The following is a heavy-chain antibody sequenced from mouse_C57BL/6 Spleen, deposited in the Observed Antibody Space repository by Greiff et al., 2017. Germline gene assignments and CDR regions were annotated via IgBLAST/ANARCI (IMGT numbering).Heavy chain of an antibody. Sequence: EVKLMESGGDLVKPGGSLKLSCAASGFTFSSYGMSWVRQTPDKRLEWVATISSGGSYTYYPDSVKGRFTISRDNAKNTLYLQMSSLKSEDTAMYYCARQEVFAYWGQGTLVTVSA. CDR3: ARQEVFAY. CDR1: GFTFSSYG. J-gene: IGHJ3*01. CDR2: ISSGGSYT. V-gene: IGHV5-6*01.